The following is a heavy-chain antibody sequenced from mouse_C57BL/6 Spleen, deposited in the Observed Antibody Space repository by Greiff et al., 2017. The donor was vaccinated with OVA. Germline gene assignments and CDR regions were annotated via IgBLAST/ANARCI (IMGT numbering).Heavy chain of an antibody. Sequence: VQLQQSGAELVKPGASVKISCKASGYAFSSYWLNWVKQRPGKGLEWIGQIYPGDGDTNYNGKFKGKATLTADKSSRTAYMQLSSLTSEDSAVDFCAYYSNFGDCDYWGQGTTLTVSS. CDR1: GYAFSSYW. V-gene: IGHV1-80*01. CDR3: AYYSNFGDCDY. J-gene: IGHJ2*01. D-gene: IGHD2-5*01. CDR2: IYPGDGDT.